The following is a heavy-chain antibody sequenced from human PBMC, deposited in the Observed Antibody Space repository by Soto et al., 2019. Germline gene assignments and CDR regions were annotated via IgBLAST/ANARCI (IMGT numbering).Heavy chain of an antibody. CDR3: AQVVVVAAFENWFDP. V-gene: IGHV2-5*02. CDR1: GFSLSTSGVG. CDR2: IYWDDDK. D-gene: IGHD2-15*01. J-gene: IGHJ5*02. Sequence: QITLKESGPTLVKPTQTLTLTCTFSGFSLSTSGVGVGWIRQPPGKALEWLALIYWDDDKRYSPSLKSRLTITKDTSKNQVVLTMTNMDPVDTATYYCAQVVVVAAFENWFDPWGQGTLVTVSS.